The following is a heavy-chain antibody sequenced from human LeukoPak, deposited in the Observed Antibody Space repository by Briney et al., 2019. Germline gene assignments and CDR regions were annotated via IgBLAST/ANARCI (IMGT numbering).Heavy chain of an antibody. CDR3: ARGYCSSTSCYGDAYDI. V-gene: IGHV4-4*07. D-gene: IGHD2-2*01. CDR2: IYTSGST. J-gene: IGHJ3*02. CDR1: GGSISSYY. Sequence: SETLSLTCTVSGGSISSYYWSWIRQPAGKGLEWIGRIYTSGSTNYNPSLKSRVTMSVDTSKNQFSLKLSSVTAADTAVYYCARGYCSSTSCYGDAYDIWGQGTMVTVSS.